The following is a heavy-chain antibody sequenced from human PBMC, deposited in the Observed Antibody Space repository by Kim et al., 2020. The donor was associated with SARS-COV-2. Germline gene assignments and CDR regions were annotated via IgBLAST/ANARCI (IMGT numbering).Heavy chain of an antibody. V-gene: IGHV3-30-3*01. Sequence: GGSLRLSCAASGFTFSSYAMHWVRQAPGKGLDWVAVISYDGSNKYHADSVKGRFTISRDNSKNTLYLQMNSLRAEDTAVYYCARGTTTVTPRDYFDYWG. D-gene: IGHD4-17*01. CDR1: GFTFSSYA. J-gene: IGHJ4*01. CDR3: ARGTTTVTPRDYFDY. CDR2: ISYDGSNK.